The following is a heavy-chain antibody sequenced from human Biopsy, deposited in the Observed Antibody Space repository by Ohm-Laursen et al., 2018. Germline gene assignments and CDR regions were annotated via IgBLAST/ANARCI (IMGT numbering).Heavy chain of an antibody. J-gene: IGHJ4*02. D-gene: IGHD7-27*01. CDR3: ARLTGDPSY. Sequence: GTLSLTCRVSGGSIISYYWTWIRQPPGKGLEWIGFIYYTGHTIYNPSLKSRATISVDTSKNQFSLKVISVTAADTAVYYCARLTGDPSYWGQGILVTVSS. CDR2: IYYTGHT. CDR1: GGSIISYY. V-gene: IGHV4-59*01.